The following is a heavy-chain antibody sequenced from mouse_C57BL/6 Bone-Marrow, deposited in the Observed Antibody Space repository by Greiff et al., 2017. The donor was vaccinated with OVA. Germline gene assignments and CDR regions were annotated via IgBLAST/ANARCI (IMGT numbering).Heavy chain of an antibody. CDR2: IRLKSDNYAT. V-gene: IGHV6-3*01. Sequence: EVQLQQSGGGLVQPGGSMKLSCVASGFTFSNYWMNWVRQSPEKGLEWVAQIRLKSDNYATHYAESVKGRFTISRDDSKSSVYLQMNNLRAEDTGIYYCTGSKGIYFDYWGQGTTLTVSS. CDR3: TGSKGIYFDY. D-gene: IGHD1-3*01. CDR1: GFTFSNYW. J-gene: IGHJ2*01.